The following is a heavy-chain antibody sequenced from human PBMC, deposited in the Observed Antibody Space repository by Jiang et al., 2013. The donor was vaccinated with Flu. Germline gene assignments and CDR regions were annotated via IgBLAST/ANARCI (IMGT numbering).Heavy chain of an antibody. V-gene: IGHV2-5*02. CDR2: IYWDDDK. CDR1: GFSLSTSGVG. Sequence: KPTQTLTLTCTFSGFSLSTSGVGVGWIRQPPGKALEWLALIYWDDDKRYSPSLKSRLTITKDTSKNQVVLTMTNMDPVDTATYYCARLQQPALTAMYYFDYWGQGTLVTVSS. CDR3: ARLQQPALTAMYYFDY. D-gene: IGHD6-13*01. J-gene: IGHJ4*02.